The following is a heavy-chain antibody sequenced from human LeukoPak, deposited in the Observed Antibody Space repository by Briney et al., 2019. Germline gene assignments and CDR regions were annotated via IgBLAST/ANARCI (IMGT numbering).Heavy chain of an antibody. Sequence: GGSLSLSCAASGFTFSSYNMNWVRQAPGKGLEWVSSITSDSRYMYYADSVKGRFTISRDNAKNSLYLQMNSLGAEDTAVYYCARQDSSGWYHNWFDPWGQGTLVTVSS. D-gene: IGHD6-19*01. CDR3: ARQDSSGWYHNWFDP. V-gene: IGHV3-21*01. J-gene: IGHJ5*02. CDR2: ITSDSRYM. CDR1: GFTFSSYN.